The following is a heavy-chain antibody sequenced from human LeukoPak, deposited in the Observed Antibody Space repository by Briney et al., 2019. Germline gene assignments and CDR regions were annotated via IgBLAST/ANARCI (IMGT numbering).Heavy chain of an antibody. J-gene: IGHJ4*02. D-gene: IGHD4-17*01. CDR2: ISSSSSTI. V-gene: IGHV3-48*01. CDR1: GFTFSSYS. Sequence: GGSLRLSCAASGFTFSSYSMNWVRQAPGKGLEWVSYISSSSSTIYYADSVKGRFTISSDNAKNSLYLQMNSLRAEDTAVYYCARDLTTPFDYWGQGTLVTVSS. CDR3: ARDLTTPFDY.